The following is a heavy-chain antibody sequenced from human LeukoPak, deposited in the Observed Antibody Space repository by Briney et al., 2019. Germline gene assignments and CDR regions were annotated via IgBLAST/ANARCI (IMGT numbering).Heavy chain of an antibody. CDR2: IKQDGSEK. V-gene: IGHV3-7*01. CDR3: ARKTPFYYYYMDV. CDR1: GFTFSSYW. J-gene: IGHJ6*03. Sequence: PGGSLRLSCAASGFTFSSYWMSWVRRAPGKGLEWVANIKQDGSEKYYVDSVKGRFTISRDNAKNSLYLQMNSLRAEDTAVYSCARKTPFYYYYMDVWGKGTTVTVSS.